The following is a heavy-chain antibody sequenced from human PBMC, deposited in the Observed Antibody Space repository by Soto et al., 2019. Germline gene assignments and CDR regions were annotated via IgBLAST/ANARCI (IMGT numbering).Heavy chain of an antibody. D-gene: IGHD1-1*01. V-gene: IGHV3-23*01. CDR2: ITDSGGST. J-gene: IGHJ4*02. Sequence: EVQLLESGGGLVQPGGSLRLSCAASGFTFTNVAMTWVRQAPGKGLEWVSTITDSGGSTDYADSVKGRFTISRDNSKITLYLQLNKLRADDTAVYYCAKLYWNPRYFDYWGQGARVTISS. CDR3: AKLYWNPRYFDY. CDR1: GFTFTNVA.